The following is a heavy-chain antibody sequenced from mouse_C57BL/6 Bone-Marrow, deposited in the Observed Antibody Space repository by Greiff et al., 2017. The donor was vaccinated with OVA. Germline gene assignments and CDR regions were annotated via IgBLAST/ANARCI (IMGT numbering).Heavy chain of an antibody. D-gene: IGHD4-1*01. V-gene: IGHV5-15*04. Sequence: EVMLVESGGGLVQPGGSLKLSCAASGFTFSDYGMAWVRQAPRKGPEWVAFISNLAYSIYYADTVTGRFTISRENAKNTLYLEMSSLRSEDTAMYYCARHDWDNWYFDVWGTGTTVTVAS. J-gene: IGHJ1*03. CDR3: ARHDWDNWYFDV. CDR2: ISNLAYSI. CDR1: GFTFSDYG.